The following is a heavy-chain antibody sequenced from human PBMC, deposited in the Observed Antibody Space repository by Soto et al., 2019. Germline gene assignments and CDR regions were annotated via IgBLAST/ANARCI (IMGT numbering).Heavy chain of an antibody. J-gene: IGHJ6*03. V-gene: IGHV4-59*01. CDR1: GGSISSYY. CDR3: ARVLYGSGSYRVPYYYMDV. Sequence: SETLSLTCTVSGGSISSYYWSWIRQPPGKGLEWIGYIYYSGSTNYNPSLKSRVTISVDTSKNQFSLKLSSVTTADTAVYYCARVLYGSGSYRVPYYYMDVWGKGTTVTVSS. D-gene: IGHD3-10*01. CDR2: IYYSGST.